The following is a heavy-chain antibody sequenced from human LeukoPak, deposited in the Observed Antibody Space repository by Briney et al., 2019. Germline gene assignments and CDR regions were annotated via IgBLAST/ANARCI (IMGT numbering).Heavy chain of an antibody. Sequence: PGGSLRLSCTASGFTFDDYTMHWVRQAPGKGLEWVSLISWDGGSTYYADSVKGRFTISRDNSKNSLYLQMNSLRAEDTAVYYCARACQLELPVSAFDIWGQGTMVTVSS. CDR1: GFTFDDYT. CDR2: ISWDGGST. V-gene: IGHV3-43*01. D-gene: IGHD1-7*01. J-gene: IGHJ3*02. CDR3: ARACQLELPVSAFDI.